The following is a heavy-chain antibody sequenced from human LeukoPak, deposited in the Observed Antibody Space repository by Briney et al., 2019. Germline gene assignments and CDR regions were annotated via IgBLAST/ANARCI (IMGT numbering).Heavy chain of an antibody. V-gene: IGHV4-34*01. D-gene: IGHD1-1*01. CDR3: ARGPTISETGYFDY. J-gene: IGHJ4*03. Sequence: PSETLSLTCAVYGGSFSAYYWSWIRQSPGKGLEWIAEINHRGDTNYNPPVKSRVTISVDTSKNQFPLKVRPLTAADTAVYYCARGPTISETGYFDYWGQGTLVTVSS. CDR1: GGSFSAYY. CDR2: INHRGDT.